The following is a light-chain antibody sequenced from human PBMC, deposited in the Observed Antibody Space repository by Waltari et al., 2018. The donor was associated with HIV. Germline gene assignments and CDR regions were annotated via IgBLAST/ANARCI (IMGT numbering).Light chain of an antibody. Sequence: DIQMTQSPSSLSASVGDRVTITCQASQDNSNYLNWYQQKPGKAPKLQIYDASNFETGVPSRFRGSGSGTDFTFTISSLQPEDIATYYCQQYDNLPSYTFGQGTKLEIK. CDR1: QDNSNY. CDR3: QQYDNLPSYT. V-gene: IGKV1-33*01. CDR2: DAS. J-gene: IGKJ2*01.